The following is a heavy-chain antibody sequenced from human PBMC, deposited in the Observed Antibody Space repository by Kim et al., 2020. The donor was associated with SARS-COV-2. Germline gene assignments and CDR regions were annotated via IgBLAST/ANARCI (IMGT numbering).Heavy chain of an antibody. V-gene: IGHV3-9*01. CDR1: GFTFGDYT. J-gene: IGHJ3*02. Sequence: GGSLRLSCAASGFTFGDYTMHWIRQGPGKGLEWVSSISWNSGTKGYADSVKGRFTTSRDNAKNSLYLQMNSLRPEDTAFYYCAKEGYSARRAFDIWGQGTLVTVS. CDR3: AKEGYSARRAFDI. D-gene: IGHD2-15*01. CDR2: ISWNSGTK.